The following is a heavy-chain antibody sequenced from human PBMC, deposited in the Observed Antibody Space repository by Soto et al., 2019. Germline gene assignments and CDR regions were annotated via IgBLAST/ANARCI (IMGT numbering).Heavy chain of an antibody. Sequence: QLQLQESGPGLVEPSGTLSLACGVSGGSLSSGDWWSWVRQPPGKGLEWIGDISLGGTTSYNPSLKSRVSMSLDTSKNHFSLKVSSVIAADTAVYYCARGGDYTPGFDCWGQRTRVTVSS. D-gene: IGHD3-3*01. CDR2: ISLGGTT. V-gene: IGHV4-4*02. J-gene: IGHJ4*02. CDR1: GGSLSSGDW. CDR3: ARGGDYTPGFDC.